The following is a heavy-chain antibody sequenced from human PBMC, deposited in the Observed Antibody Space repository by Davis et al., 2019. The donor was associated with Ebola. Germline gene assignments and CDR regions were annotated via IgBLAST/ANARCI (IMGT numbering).Heavy chain of an antibody. Sequence: GGSLRLSCAASGFTFSSYTMNWVRQAPGKGLEWVSSISSSGNYIYQTDSLKGRFTISRDNAKNSLYLQMNGLRAEDTALYFCARSEPPDYWGQGTMVTVSS. CDR1: GFTFSSYT. CDR2: ISSSGNYI. V-gene: IGHV3-21*01. D-gene: IGHD1-14*01. CDR3: ARSEPPDY. J-gene: IGHJ4*02.